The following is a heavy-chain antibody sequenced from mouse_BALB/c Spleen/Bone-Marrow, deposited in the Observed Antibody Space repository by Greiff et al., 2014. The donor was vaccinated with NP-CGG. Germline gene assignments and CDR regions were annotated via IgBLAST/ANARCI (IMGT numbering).Heavy chain of an antibody. CDR2: INPGSGGT. V-gene: IGHV1-54*01. J-gene: IGHJ4*01. CDR3: ARRITTARAMDY. CDR1: GYAFTNYL. Sequence: QAQLQQSGAELVRPGTSVKVSCKASGYAFTNYLIEWVKQRPGQGLEWIGVINPGSGGTNYNEKFKGKATLTADKSSSTAYMQLSSLTSDDSAVYFCARRITTARAMDYWGQGTSVTVSS. D-gene: IGHD1-2*01.